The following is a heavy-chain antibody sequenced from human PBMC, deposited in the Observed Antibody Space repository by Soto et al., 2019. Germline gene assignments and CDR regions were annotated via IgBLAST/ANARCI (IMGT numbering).Heavy chain of an antibody. Sequence: SETLSLTCTVSGGSISSYYWSWIRQPPGKGLEWIGYIYYSGSTNYNPSLKSRVTISVDTSKNQFSLKPSSVTAADTAVYYCARVSQRYSYGNVDYWGQGTLVTVSS. J-gene: IGHJ4*02. CDR2: IYYSGST. V-gene: IGHV4-59*01. CDR1: GGSISSYY. D-gene: IGHD5-18*01. CDR3: ARVSQRYSYGNVDY.